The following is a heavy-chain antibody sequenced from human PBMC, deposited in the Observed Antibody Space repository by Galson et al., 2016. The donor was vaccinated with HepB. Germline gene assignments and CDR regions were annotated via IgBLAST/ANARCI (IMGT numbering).Heavy chain of an antibody. CDR3: ARDSWDIVVVSPAMFTFDI. CDR2: IKQDGSEK. V-gene: IGHV3-7*01. J-gene: IGHJ3*02. D-gene: IGHD2-2*01. Sequence: SLRLSCAVSGFTFRSYWMSWVRQAPGRGLEWVANIKQDGSEKYYLDSVKGRFTISRDNAKNSLYLRMNSLRVEDTAVYYCARDSWDIVVVSPAMFTFDIWGQGTMVTVSS. CDR1: GFTFRSYW.